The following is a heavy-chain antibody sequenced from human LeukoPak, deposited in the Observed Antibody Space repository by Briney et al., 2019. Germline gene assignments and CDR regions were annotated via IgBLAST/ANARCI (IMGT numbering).Heavy chain of an antibody. V-gene: IGHV1-2*06. CDR3: AGKSATVGDNWFDP. Sequence: ASVKVSCKASGGTFSNYAISWVRQAPGQGLEWMGRISPNSGATNYAQKFQDRVTVTRDTSINTAYMELSRLTSDDTAVYYCAGKSATVGDNWFDPWGQGTRVTVSS. J-gene: IGHJ5*02. D-gene: IGHD3-16*01. CDR2: ISPNSGAT. CDR1: GGTFSNYA.